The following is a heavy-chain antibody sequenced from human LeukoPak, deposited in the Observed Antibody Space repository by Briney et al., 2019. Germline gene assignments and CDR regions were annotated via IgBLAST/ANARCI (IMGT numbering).Heavy chain of an antibody. CDR2: INTDGSSP. J-gene: IGHJ4*02. CDR1: GFTFSAYW. V-gene: IGHV3-74*01. Sequence: GGSLRLSCAASGFTFSAYWMHWVRQAPGKGLVWVSRINTDGSSPTYAASVKGRFTISRDNAKNTLYLQMNSLRAEDTAVYYCARSDSSGPLWDYWGQGTLVTVSS. D-gene: IGHD3-22*01. CDR3: ARSDSSGPLWDY.